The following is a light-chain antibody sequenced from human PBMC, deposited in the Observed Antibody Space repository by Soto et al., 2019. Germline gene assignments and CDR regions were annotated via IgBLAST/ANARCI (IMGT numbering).Light chain of an antibody. Sequence: IVMTQYPATLSVSPGESVTLSCRASQGINRNLAWYQQKPGQAPRLLISGASTGATGIPARFSGSGSGTDFTLTINSLQSEDPAVYYCQQYYTWPVTFGGGTKVEI. CDR1: QGINRN. J-gene: IGKJ4*01. V-gene: IGKV3-15*01. CDR2: GAS. CDR3: QQYYTWPVT.